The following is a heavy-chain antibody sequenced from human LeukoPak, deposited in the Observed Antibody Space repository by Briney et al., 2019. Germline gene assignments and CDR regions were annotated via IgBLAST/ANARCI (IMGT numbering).Heavy chain of an antibody. CDR2: INPNSGGT. D-gene: IGHD3-22*01. CDR1: GYTFTDYS. CDR3: ARDFAGSSVRRSPGPFDI. Sequence: ASVKVSCKTSGYTFTDYSIHWVRQAPGQGLEWMGWINPNSGGTNYAQKFQGRVTMTGDTSISTTYMEVTRLRSDDTAIYYCARDFAGSSVRRSPGPFDIWGQGTMVTVSS. V-gene: IGHV1-2*02. J-gene: IGHJ3*02.